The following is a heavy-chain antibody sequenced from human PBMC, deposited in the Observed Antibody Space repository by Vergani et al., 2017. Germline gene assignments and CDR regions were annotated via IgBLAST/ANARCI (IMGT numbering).Heavy chain of an antibody. CDR1: GLTFSSYA. Sequence: VQLVESGGGVVQPGRSLRLSCAASGLTFSSYAMHWVRPAPGKGLEWVGRIKSKTDGGTTDYAAPVKGRFTISRVDSKNTLYLQMNSLKTEDTAVYYCTTGWGPTGIHDYWGQGTLVTVSS. V-gene: IGHV3-15*01. D-gene: IGHD3-10*01. CDR3: TTGWGPTGIHDY. J-gene: IGHJ4*02. CDR2: IKSKTDGGTT.